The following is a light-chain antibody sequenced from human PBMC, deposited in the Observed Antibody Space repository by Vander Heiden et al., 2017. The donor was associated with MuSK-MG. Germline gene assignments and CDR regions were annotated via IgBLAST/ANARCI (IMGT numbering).Light chain of an antibody. J-gene: IGKJ1*01. CDR2: GAS. V-gene: IGKV3-20*01. Sequence: DIVLTQSPGTLSLSPGERATLSCRASQSVSSSYLAWYKQKPGQAPRLLIYGASSRATGIKDRFSGSGDGADVTLTISRREPEDFEVYYCQQEGSAHQEWTFGQGTKVEIK. CDR1: QSVSSSY. CDR3: QQEGSAHQEWT.